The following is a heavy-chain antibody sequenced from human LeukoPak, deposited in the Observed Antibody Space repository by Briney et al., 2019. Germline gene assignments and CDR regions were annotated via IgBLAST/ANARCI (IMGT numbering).Heavy chain of an antibody. D-gene: IGHD2-2*01. Sequence: GGSLRLSCAASGFTFSSYAMSWVRQAPGKGLEWVSAISGSGGSTYYADSVKGRFTISRDNSKNTLYLQMNSLRAEDTAVYYSASHTSDRYCSSTSCPSPYWGQGTLVTVSS. CDR1: GFTFSSYA. J-gene: IGHJ4*02. CDR3: ASHTSDRYCSSTSCPSPY. CDR2: ISGSGGST. V-gene: IGHV3-23*01.